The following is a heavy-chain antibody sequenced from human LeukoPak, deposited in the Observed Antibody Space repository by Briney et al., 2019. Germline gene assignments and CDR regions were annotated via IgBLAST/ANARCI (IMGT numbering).Heavy chain of an antibody. D-gene: IGHD3-3*01. CDR2: INHSGST. J-gene: IGHJ4*02. V-gene: IGHV4-34*01. CDR3: ARGLRFLEWLLYRSYFDY. CDR1: GGSFSGYY. Sequence: PSETLSLTCAVYGGSFSGYYWSWIRQPPGKGLEWIGEINHSGSTNYNPSLKSRVIISVDTSKNQFSLKLSSVTAADTAVYCCARGLRFLEWLLYRSYFDYWGQGTLVTVSS.